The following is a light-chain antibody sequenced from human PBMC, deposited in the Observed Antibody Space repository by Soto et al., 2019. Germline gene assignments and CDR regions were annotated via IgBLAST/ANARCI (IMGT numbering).Light chain of an antibody. Sequence: NVVTQSPGTLSLSPGERATLSCRASQSVSSSYLAWYQQKPGQAPRLLIYGASSRATGIPDRFSGSGSGTDFTLTISRLEPEDFAVYYCQQYGSSRTFGQGTKVDIK. CDR2: GAS. V-gene: IGKV3-20*01. CDR3: QQYGSSRT. CDR1: QSVSSSY. J-gene: IGKJ1*01.